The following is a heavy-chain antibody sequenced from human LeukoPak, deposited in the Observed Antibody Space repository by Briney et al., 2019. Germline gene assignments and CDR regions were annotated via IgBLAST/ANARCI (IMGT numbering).Heavy chain of an antibody. CDR2: INPNSGGT. D-gene: IGHD1-26*01. J-gene: IGHJ4*02. Sequence: ASVKVSCKASGYIFTDDYMHWVRQTPGQGLEWMGWINPNSGGTNYAQKFQGRVTMTRDTSISTAYMELSRLRSDDTAVYYCARVSLPVVGAINPWYYFDYWGQGTLVTVSS. V-gene: IGHV1-2*02. CDR1: GYIFTDDY. CDR3: ARVSLPVVGAINPWYYFDY.